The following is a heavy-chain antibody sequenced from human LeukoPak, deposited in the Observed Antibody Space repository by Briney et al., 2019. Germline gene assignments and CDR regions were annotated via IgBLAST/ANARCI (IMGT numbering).Heavy chain of an antibody. CDR3: ATGKDRSGYYYSLDY. Sequence: SVKVSCKASGGAFSTFPISWVRQAPGQGLEWIGGIIPIFGPNYAQKFQGRATISADLATATAYMELSSLTSEDTSVYYCATGKDRSGYYYSLDYWGQGTLVAVSS. CDR2: IIPIFGP. D-gene: IGHD3-22*01. J-gene: IGHJ4*02. V-gene: IGHV1-69*13. CDR1: GGAFSTFP.